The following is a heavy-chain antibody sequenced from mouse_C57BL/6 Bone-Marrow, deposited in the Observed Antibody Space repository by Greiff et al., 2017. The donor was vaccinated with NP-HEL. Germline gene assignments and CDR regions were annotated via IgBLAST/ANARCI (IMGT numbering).Heavy chain of an antibody. V-gene: IGHV5-12*01. CDR3: ARRGITTVVVLDWYFDV. J-gene: IGHJ1*03. D-gene: IGHD1-1*01. CDR1: GFTFSDYY. Sequence: EVMLVESGGGLVQPGGSLKLSCAASGFTFSDYYMYWVRQTPEKRLEWVAYISNGGGSTYYPDTVKGRFTISRDNAKNTLYLQMSRLKSEDTAMYYCARRGITTVVVLDWYFDVWGTGTTVTVSS. CDR2: ISNGGGST.